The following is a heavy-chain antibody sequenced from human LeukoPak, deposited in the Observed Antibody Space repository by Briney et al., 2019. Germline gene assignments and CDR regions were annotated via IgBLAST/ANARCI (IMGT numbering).Heavy chain of an antibody. J-gene: IGHJ6*03. CDR1: GYNFTTYW. CDR2: IYPGDSDT. D-gene: IGHD3-10*01. Sequence: GESLKISCKGSGYNFTTYWIGWVRQMPGKGLEWMGIIYPGDSDTRYSPSFQGQVTTSADKSISTAYLQWSSLKASDTAMYYCARHSLKYYYGSGRDYQYYYYYMDVWGKGTTVTVSS. CDR3: ARHSLKYYYGSGRDYQYYYYYMDV. V-gene: IGHV5-51*01.